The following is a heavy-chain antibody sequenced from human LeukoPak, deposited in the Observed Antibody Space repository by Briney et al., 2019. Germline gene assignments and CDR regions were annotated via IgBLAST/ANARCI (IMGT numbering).Heavy chain of an antibody. J-gene: IGHJ4*02. D-gene: IGHD3-10*01. Sequence: PGGSLRLSCAASGFTFSSYAMSWVRQAPGKGLEWVSAISGSGGSTYYADSVKGRFTISRDNSKNTPYLQMNSLRAEDTAVYYCAKDHYGSGSYYDYWGQGTLVTVSS. CDR1: GFTFSSYA. V-gene: IGHV3-23*01. CDR2: ISGSGGST. CDR3: AKDHYGSGSYYDY.